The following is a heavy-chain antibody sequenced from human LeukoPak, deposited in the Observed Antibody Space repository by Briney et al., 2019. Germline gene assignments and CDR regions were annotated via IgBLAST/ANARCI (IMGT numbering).Heavy chain of an antibody. Sequence: GGSLRLSCAASGFTFSGSAMSWVRQAPGKGLEWVSSISGSGGSTYYADSVKGRFTISRDNSKNTQYLQMNSLRAEDTAVYYCAGGFTRITIFGVVTPNWFDPWGQGTLVTVSS. J-gene: IGHJ5*02. CDR3: AGGFTRITIFGVVTPNWFDP. CDR1: GFTFSGSA. CDR2: ISGSGGST. D-gene: IGHD3-3*01. V-gene: IGHV3-23*01.